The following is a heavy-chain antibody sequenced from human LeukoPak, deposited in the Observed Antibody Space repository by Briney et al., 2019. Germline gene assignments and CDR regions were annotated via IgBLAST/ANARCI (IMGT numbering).Heavy chain of an antibody. Sequence: SKTLSLTCNVSGGTIRGYYWSWIRQPPGKGLEWIGYIYSSGSTNYNPSLKSRVTMSVDTSKNQFSLKVSSVTAADTAVYYCARVFDSGSQAYFYYMDVWGKGTTVTIFS. J-gene: IGHJ6*03. CDR3: ARVFDSGSQAYFYYMDV. CDR2: IYSSGST. V-gene: IGHV4-59*01. D-gene: IGHD3-10*01. CDR1: GGTIRGYY.